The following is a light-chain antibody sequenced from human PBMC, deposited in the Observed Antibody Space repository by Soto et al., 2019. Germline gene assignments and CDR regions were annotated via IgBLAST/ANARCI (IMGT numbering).Light chain of an antibody. J-gene: IGKJ2*01. CDR3: QQYGSSPQYT. V-gene: IGKV3-20*01. CDR2: GAS. CDR1: QSVSSSY. Sequence: EIVLTQSPGTLSLSPGERATLSCRASQSVSSSYLAWYQQKPGQAPRLLIYGASSRSAGIPHSFSGSGSGTDFTLTISRLEAEDVAGYYCQQYGSSPQYTVGQGTKLEIK.